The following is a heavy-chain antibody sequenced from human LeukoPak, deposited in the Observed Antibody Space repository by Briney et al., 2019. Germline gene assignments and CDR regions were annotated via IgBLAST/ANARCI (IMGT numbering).Heavy chain of an antibody. V-gene: IGHV4-59*08. CDR2: IYYSGST. Sequence: PSETLSLTCTVSGGSISSYYWSWIRQPPGKGLEWIGYIYYSGSTNYNPSLKSRVTISVDTSKNQFSLKLSSVTAADTAVYYCARRGYGDYVNWFDPWGQGTLVTVSS. J-gene: IGHJ5*02. CDR1: GGSISSYY. D-gene: IGHD4-17*01. CDR3: ARRGYGDYVNWFDP.